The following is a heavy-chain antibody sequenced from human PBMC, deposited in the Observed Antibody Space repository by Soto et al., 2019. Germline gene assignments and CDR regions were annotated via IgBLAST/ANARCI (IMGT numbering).Heavy chain of an antibody. CDR1: GGSVSSGSYY. V-gene: IGHV4-61*01. CDR3: ARAKQQLDWGWFDP. CDR2: IYYSGST. D-gene: IGHD6-13*01. J-gene: IGHJ5*02. Sequence: SETLSLTCTVSGGSVSSGSYYWSWIRQPPGKGLEWIGYIYYSGSTNYNPSLKSRVTISVDTSKNQFSLKLSSVTAADTAVYYCARAKQQLDWGWFDPWGQGTLVTVS.